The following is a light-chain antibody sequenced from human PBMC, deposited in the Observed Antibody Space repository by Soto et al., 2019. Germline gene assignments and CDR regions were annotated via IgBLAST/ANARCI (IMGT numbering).Light chain of an antibody. CDR1: QSISSW. CDR2: KAS. J-gene: IGKJ1*01. CDR3: QQYNSYPWT. V-gene: IGKV1-5*03. Sequence: DIQRTQSPSTLSASVGARVTITCRASQSISSWWAWYQQKPGTAPKLLIYKASSLESGVPSRFSGSGSGTEFTLTISSLQPDDFATYYCQQYNSYPWTFGQGTKVDIK.